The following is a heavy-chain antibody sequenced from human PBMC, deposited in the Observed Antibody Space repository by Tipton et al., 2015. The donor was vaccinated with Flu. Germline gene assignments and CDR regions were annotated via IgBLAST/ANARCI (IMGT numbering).Heavy chain of an antibody. Sequence: SGFTFSSYGLHWVRQAPGKGLEWVAFIWYDGSNKFYADSVKGRFTISRDNTKNTVYLQMSSLRAEDTAVYYCARDGPNNVRNTGGYYFDFWGQGSLVIVSS. CDR3: ARDGPNNVRNTGGYYFDF. J-gene: IGHJ4*02. V-gene: IGHV3-33*01. CDR2: IWYDGSNK. D-gene: IGHD2-8*02. CDR1: GFTFSSYG.